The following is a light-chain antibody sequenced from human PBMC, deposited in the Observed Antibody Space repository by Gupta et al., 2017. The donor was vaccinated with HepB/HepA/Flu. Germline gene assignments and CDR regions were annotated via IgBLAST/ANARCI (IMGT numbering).Light chain of an antibody. J-gene: IGKJ1*01. CDR1: QGISNF. Sequence: DVQLTQSPSFLSASVGDRVTITCRASQGISNFLAWYRQKPREAPALLIYAAATWQGGVSSRFGGSGVGKKVTLTITSRQQEDFAAYYRHQHQIFPPWSFGQGTKVEIK. CDR3: HQHQIFPPWS. V-gene: IGKV1-9*01. CDR2: AAA.